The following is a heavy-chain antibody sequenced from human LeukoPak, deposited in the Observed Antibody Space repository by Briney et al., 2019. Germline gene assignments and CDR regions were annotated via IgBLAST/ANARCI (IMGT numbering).Heavy chain of an antibody. J-gene: IGHJ4*02. CDR2: ISSDGGKK. CDR1: GFSFSSHD. CDR3: ATESPSCGGDCFGY. Sequence: GESLRLSCAASGFSFSSHDMHWVRQAPGKGLEWVSFISSDGGKKDYADSVKGRFTISRDNSKNTLYLQMNSLRAADTAVYYCATESPSCGGDCFGYWGQGTLVTVSS. D-gene: IGHD2-21*01. V-gene: IGHV3-33*08.